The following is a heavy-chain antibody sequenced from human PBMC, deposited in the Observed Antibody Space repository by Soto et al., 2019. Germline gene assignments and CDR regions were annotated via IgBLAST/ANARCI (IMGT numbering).Heavy chain of an antibody. CDR1: GGSISSYY. CDR2: IYYSGST. Sequence: TSETLSLTCTVSGGSISSYYWSWIRQPPGKGLKWIGYIYYSGSTNYNPSLKSRVTISVDTSKNQFSLKLSSVTAADTAVYYCARDPGFWSGYYRVSYYYGMDVWGQGTTVTVSS. V-gene: IGHV4-59*01. D-gene: IGHD3-3*01. J-gene: IGHJ6*02. CDR3: ARDPGFWSGYYRVSYYYGMDV.